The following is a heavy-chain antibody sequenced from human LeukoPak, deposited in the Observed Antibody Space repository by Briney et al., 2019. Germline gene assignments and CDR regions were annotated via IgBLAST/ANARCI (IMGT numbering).Heavy chain of an antibody. CDR2: IKDGGTTA. CDR1: GFTFSSYW. V-gene: IGHV3-74*01. CDR3: TTIRPGY. J-gene: IGHJ4*02. D-gene: IGHD5-12*01. Sequence: GGSLRLSCAASGFTFSSYWIHWVRQVPGKGLVWVARIKDGGTTADYADSVKGRFTISRDDAKNTLYLQMNSLRAEDTAVYYCTTIRPGYWGQGTLVTVSP.